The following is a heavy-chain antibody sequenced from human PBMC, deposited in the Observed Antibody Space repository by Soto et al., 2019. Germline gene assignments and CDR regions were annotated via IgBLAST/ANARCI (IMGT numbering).Heavy chain of an antibody. D-gene: IGHD2-15*01. CDR1: GFTFSAYA. Sequence: PGGSLRLSCEGSGFTFSAYAMNWVRQAPGKVLEWVSYISSRSDTLYYADSVKGRFTISRDNAKNSVYLQVNNLRDEDTAVYYCARDWDIVILSVPIPNYNYGMDVWGQGTTVTVSS. J-gene: IGHJ6*02. V-gene: IGHV3-48*02. CDR3: ARDWDIVILSVPIPNYNYGMDV. CDR2: ISSRSDTL.